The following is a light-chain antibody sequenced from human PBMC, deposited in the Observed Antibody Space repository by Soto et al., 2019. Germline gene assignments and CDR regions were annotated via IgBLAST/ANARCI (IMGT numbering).Light chain of an antibody. J-gene: IGKJ5*01. CDR2: GAS. Sequence: EIVLTQPPGTLSLSPGERATLSCRASQSVSSSYLTWYQQKPGQAPRLLIYGASSRATGIPDRFSGSGYGTDFTLTISRLEPEDFAVYYCQQYGSSPPITFGQGTRLEIK. CDR3: QQYGSSPPIT. CDR1: QSVSSSY. V-gene: IGKV3-20*01.